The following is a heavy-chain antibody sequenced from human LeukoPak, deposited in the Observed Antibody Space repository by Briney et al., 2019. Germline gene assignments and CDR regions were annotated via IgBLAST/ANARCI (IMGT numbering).Heavy chain of an antibody. Sequence: SVTVSCKASGGTFSSYAISWVRQAPGQGLEWMGGIIPIFGTANYAQKFQGRVTTTADESTSTAYMELSSLRSEDTAVYYCARYAYREYYFDYWGQGTLVTVSS. J-gene: IGHJ4*02. D-gene: IGHD3-10*01. V-gene: IGHV1-69*13. CDR1: GGTFSSYA. CDR2: IIPIFGTA. CDR3: ARYAYREYYFDY.